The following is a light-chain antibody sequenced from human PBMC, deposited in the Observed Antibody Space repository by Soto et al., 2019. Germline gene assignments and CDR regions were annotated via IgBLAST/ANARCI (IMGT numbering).Light chain of an antibody. V-gene: IGKV4-1*01. J-gene: IGKJ3*01. CDR2: WAS. CDR1: QSVLYSSNNKSY. Sequence: DIVMTQSPESLAVSLGERATINCKSSQSVLYSSNNKSYLAWYQQKPGQPPKLLIYWASTRESGVPDRFSGSGSGTDFTLTISSLQAEDVAVYYCQQYYSILFTFGPGTKVDIK. CDR3: QQYYSILFT.